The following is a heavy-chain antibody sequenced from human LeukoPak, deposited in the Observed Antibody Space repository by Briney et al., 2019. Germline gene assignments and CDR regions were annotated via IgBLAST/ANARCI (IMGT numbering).Heavy chain of an antibody. Sequence: GGSLRLSCAASGFTFDDYAMHWVRQAPGKGLEXXXXXXWNSGSIGYADSVKGRFTISRDNAKNSLYLQMNSLRAEDTALYYCAKDSLPFIAAAGHVGDYWGQGTLVTVSS. CDR2: XXWNSGSI. J-gene: IGHJ4*02. D-gene: IGHD6-13*01. V-gene: IGHV3-9*01. CDR1: GFTFDDYA. CDR3: AKDSLPFIAAAGHVGDY.